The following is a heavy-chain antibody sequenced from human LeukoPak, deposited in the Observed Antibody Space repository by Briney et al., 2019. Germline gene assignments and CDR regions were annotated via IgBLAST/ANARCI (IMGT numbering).Heavy chain of an antibody. J-gene: IGHJ4*02. Sequence: GGSLRLSCAASGFTFSAYSMNWVRQAPGKGLEWVSSISSSGTNIYYADSVEGRFTISRDNARDSLSLQMNSLRAEDTAVYYCARDLYGSGRYQRDYWGQGTLVTVSS. CDR2: ISSSGTNI. D-gene: IGHD3-10*01. CDR3: ARDLYGSGRYQRDY. V-gene: IGHV3-21*01. CDR1: GFTFSAYS.